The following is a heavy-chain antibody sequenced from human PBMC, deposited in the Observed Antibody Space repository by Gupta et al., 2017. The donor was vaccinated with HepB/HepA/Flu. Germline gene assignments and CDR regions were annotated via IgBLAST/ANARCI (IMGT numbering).Heavy chain of an antibody. V-gene: IGHV3-23*01. J-gene: IGHJ4*02. D-gene: IGHD1-26*01. Sequence: EVQLLESGGGLVQPGGSLRLSCAASGFTFSSYAMSWVRRAPGKGLEWVSAISGSGGSTYYADSVKGRFTISRDNSKNTLYLQMNSLRAEDTAVYYCAKGNYPMYSGSYHDYWGQGTLVTVSS. CDR2: ISGSGGST. CDR1: GFTFSSYA. CDR3: AKGNYPMYSGSYHDY.